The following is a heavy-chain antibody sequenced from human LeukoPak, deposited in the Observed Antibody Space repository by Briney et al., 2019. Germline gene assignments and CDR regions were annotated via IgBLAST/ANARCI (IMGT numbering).Heavy chain of an antibody. CDR2: IYHSGST. CDR1: GYSISSGYY. CDR3: ARDSRFLEWLLSRDNWFDP. Sequence: PSETLSLTCTVSGYSISSGYYWGWIRQPPGKGLEWIGSIYHSGSTYYNPSLKSRVTTSVDTSRNQFSLKLSSVTAADTAVYYCARDSRFLEWLLSRDNWFDPWGQGTLVTVSS. V-gene: IGHV4-38-2*02. D-gene: IGHD3-3*01. J-gene: IGHJ5*02.